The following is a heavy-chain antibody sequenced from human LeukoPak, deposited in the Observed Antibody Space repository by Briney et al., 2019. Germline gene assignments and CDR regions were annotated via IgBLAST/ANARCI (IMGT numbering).Heavy chain of an antibody. V-gene: IGHV3-30*02. CDR3: AKASGLLWFGVERDAFDI. D-gene: IGHD3-10*01. J-gene: IGHJ3*02. Sequence: GGSLRLSCAASGFTFSSYGMHWVRQAPGKGLEWVAFIRYDGSNKYYADSVKGRFTISRDNSKNTLYLQMNSLRAEDTAVYYCAKASGLLWFGVERDAFDIWGQGTMVTVSS. CDR1: GFTFSSYG. CDR2: IRYDGSNK.